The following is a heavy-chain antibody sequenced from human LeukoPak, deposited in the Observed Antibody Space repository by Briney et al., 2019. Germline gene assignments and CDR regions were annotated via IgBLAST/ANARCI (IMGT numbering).Heavy chain of an antibody. CDR1: GFTFSSDW. V-gene: IGHV3-74*01. CDR2: INGDGSST. CDR3: ASGAVSYAFDI. J-gene: IGHJ3*02. Sequence: GGSLRLSCAASGFTFSSDWMHWVRQAPGKGLVWVSRINGDGSSTSHADSVKGRFTISRDNAKNTLFLQMNSLRDEDTAVYYCASGAVSYAFDIWGQGTMVTVSS. D-gene: IGHD4/OR15-4a*01.